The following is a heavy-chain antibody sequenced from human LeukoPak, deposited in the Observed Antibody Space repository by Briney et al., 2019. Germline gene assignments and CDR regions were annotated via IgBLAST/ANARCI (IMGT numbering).Heavy chain of an antibody. V-gene: IGHV1-24*01. J-gene: IGHJ3*02. CDR2: FDPEDGET. Sequence: ASVKVSCKVSGYTLTELSMHWVRQAPGKGLEWMGGFDPEDGETIYAQKFQGRVTMTEDTSTDTAYMELSSLRSEDTAVYYCATAGGDYGDYVRAFDICGQGTMVTVSS. CDR1: GYTLTELS. D-gene: IGHD4-17*01. CDR3: ATAGGDYGDYVRAFDI.